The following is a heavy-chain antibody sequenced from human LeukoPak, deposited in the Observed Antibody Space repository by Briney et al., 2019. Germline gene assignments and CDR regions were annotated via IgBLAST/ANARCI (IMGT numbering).Heavy chain of an antibody. CDR3: AKFVKDYYDSSGYYRYFDY. D-gene: IGHD3-22*01. J-gene: IGHJ4*02. V-gene: IGHV3-23*01. CDR1: GFTFSTYA. CDR2: ISGGGDIL. Sequence: GGSLRLSCAASGFTFSTYATSWVRQAPGKGLEWVSVISGGGDILYYADSVKGWFTISRDNSKNTLYLKMNSLRAEDTAVYYCAKFVKDYYDSSGYYRYFDYWGQGTLVTVSS.